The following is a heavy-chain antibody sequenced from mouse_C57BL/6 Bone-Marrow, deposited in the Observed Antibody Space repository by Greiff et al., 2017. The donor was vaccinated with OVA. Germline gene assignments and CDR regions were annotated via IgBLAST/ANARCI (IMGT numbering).Heavy chain of an antibody. J-gene: IGHJ2*01. CDR3: VKATVEGYYFDY. CDR2: ISHTANGYTT. CDR1: GFTFNDYY. V-gene: IGHV7-4*01. Sequence: EVMLVESGGGLVQPGASLRLSCAASGFTFNDYYMSWVRQPPGQAPEWLALISHTANGYTTESNASVKGRFTTSTDNSQNTPYLQMNTLRSEDSATYYCVKATVEGYYFDYWGQGTTLTVSS. D-gene: IGHD1-1*01.